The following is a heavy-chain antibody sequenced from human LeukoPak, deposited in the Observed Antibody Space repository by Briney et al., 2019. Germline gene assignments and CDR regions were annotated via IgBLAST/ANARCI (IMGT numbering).Heavy chain of an antibody. D-gene: IGHD2-15*01. Sequence: SETLSLTCTVSGGSISSSSYYWGWIRQPPGKGLEWIGSIYYSEGTYHNPSLKSRVAISIDTSKNQFSLKLNSVTVADTAVYYCVRDRSYSGRSCYGPPDDWGQGARVTVSS. CDR2: IYYSEGT. J-gene: IGHJ4*02. V-gene: IGHV4-39*07. CDR1: GGSISSSSYY. CDR3: VRDRSYSGRSCYGPPDD.